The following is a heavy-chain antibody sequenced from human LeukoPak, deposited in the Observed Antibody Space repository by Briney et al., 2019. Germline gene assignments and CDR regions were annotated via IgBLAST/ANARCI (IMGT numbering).Heavy chain of an antibody. V-gene: IGHV6-1*01. CDR3: AAGRWGSSKYHFEY. CDR2: TYYRSRWYN. Sequence: QTPSLTCDVNEDGRATSSDSGQMVMESPSRNIKRLGRTYYRSRWYNDYAVSVKSRITINADTSKNQFSLQMNSVTPEDTAVYFCAAGRWGSSKYHFEYWGQGTPVTVSS. CDR1: EDGRATSSDS. J-gene: IGHJ4*02. D-gene: IGHD3-16*01.